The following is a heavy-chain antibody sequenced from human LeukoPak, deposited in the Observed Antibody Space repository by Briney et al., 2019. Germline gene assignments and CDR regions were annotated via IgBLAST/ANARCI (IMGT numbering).Heavy chain of an antibody. CDR1: GYTFTSYG. J-gene: IGHJ1*01. D-gene: IGHD3-10*01. CDR2: ISAYNGNT. V-gene: IGHV1-18*01. CDR3: ARDQYYYGSGSYLEYFQH. Sequence: ASVKVSCKASGYTFTSYGISWVRQAPGQGLEWMGWISAYNGNTNYAQKLQGRVTMTTDTSTSTAYMELRSLRSDDTAVYYCARDQYYYGSGSYLEYFQHWGQGTLVTVSS.